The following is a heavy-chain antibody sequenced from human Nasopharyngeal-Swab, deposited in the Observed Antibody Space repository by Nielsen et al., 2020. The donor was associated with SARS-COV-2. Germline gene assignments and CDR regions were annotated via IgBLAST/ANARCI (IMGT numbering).Heavy chain of an antibody. CDR2: INSDGSST. J-gene: IGHJ4*02. CDR3: ARGGSYSSSWYPTY. CDR1: GFTLSSYW. Sequence: GGSLRLSCAASGFTLSSYWMHWVRQAPGKGLVWVSRINSDGSSTSYADSVKGRFTISRDNAKNTLYLQMNSLRAEDAAVYYCARGGSYSSSWYPTYWGQGTLVTVSS. D-gene: IGHD6-13*01. V-gene: IGHV3-74*01.